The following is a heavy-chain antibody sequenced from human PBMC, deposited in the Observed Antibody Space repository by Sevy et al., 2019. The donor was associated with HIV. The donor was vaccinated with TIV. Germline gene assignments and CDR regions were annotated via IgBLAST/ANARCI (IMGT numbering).Heavy chain of an antibody. Sequence: GGSLRLSCAVSGFTFSSYTMNWVRQAPGKGLEWVSSISSSSSYIYYADSVKGRFTISRDNAKNSLYLQMNSLRAEDTAVYYCARPRANYVDHYFFYAMDVWGQGTTVTVSS. J-gene: IGHJ6*02. V-gene: IGHV3-21*01. CDR1: GFTFSSYT. CDR2: ISSSSSYI. CDR3: ARPRANYVDHYFFYAMDV. D-gene: IGHD4-17*01.